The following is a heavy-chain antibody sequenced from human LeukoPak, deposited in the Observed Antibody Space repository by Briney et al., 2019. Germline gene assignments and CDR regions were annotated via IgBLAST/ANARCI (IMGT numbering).Heavy chain of an antibody. CDR2: IIPIFGTA. J-gene: IGHJ5*02. Sequence: ASVKVSCKASGYTFTSYYMHWGRQAPGQGLEWMGGIIPIFGTANYAQKFQGRVTITADESTSTAYMELSSMRSEDTAVDYCARDGAYSYGYNWFDPWGQGTLVTVSS. CDR3: ARDGAYSYGYNWFDP. D-gene: IGHD5-18*01. CDR1: GYTFTSYY. V-gene: IGHV1-69*13.